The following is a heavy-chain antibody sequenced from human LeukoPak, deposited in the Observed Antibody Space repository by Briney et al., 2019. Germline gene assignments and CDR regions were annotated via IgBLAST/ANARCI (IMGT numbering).Heavy chain of an antibody. D-gene: IGHD1-26*01. CDR1: GDIVSSNSAA. V-gene: IGHV6-1*01. Sequence: SQTLSLTCAISGDIVSSNSAAWNWISQSPSRGLEWLGRTYYRSKWYNDYAVSVKSRITINPDTSKNQFSLQLNSVTPEDTAVYYCARDEGAPHPGYFDYWGQGTLVTVSS. CDR2: TYYRSKWYN. J-gene: IGHJ4*02. CDR3: ARDEGAPHPGYFDY.